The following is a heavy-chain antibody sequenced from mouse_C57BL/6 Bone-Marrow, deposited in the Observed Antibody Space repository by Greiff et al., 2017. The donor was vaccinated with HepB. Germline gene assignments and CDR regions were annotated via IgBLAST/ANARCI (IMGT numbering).Heavy chain of an antibody. V-gene: IGHV1-85*01. J-gene: IGHJ4*01. CDR3: ARLIPYYYGSSYYAMDY. CDR1: GYTFTSYD. Sequence: VQLQQSGPELVKPGASVKLSCKASGYTFTSYDINWVKQRPGQGLGWIGWIYPRDGSTKYNEKFKGKATLTVDTSSSTAYMELHSLTSEDSAVYFCARLIPYYYGSSYYAMDYWGQGTSVTVSS. CDR2: IYPRDGST. D-gene: IGHD1-1*01.